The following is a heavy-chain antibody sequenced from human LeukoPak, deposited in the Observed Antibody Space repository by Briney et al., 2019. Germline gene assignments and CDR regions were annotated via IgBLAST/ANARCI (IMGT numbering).Heavy chain of an antibody. CDR2: MNPNSGNP. V-gene: IGHV1-8*01. Sequence: ASVKVSCKASGYTFTSYDINWVRQATGQGLEWMGWMNPNSGNPGYAQKFQGRVTMTRNTSISTAYMELSSLRSEDTAVYYCARGEVVPAARTKYNYYYYMDVWGKGTTVTVSS. D-gene: IGHD2-2*01. CDR3: ARGEVVPAARTKYNYYYYMDV. J-gene: IGHJ6*03. CDR1: GYTFTSYD.